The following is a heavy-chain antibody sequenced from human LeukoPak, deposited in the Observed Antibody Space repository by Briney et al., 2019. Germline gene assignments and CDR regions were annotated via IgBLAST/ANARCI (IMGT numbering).Heavy chain of an antibody. D-gene: IGHD6-13*01. Sequence: ASVKVSCKASGYTFTSYGISWVRQAPGQGLEWMGWISAYNGNTSYAQKLQGRVTMTTDTSTSTAYMELRSLRSDDTAVYYCARLPRAAAGTWYYYYYMDVWGKGTTVTVSS. CDR3: ARLPRAAAGTWYYYYYMDV. CDR1: GYTFTSYG. V-gene: IGHV1-18*01. CDR2: ISAYNGNT. J-gene: IGHJ6*03.